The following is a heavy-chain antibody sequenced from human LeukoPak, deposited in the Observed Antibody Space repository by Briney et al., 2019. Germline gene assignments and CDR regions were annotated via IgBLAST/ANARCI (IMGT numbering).Heavy chain of an antibody. Sequence: PGGSLRLSCASSGFTFSSYSMNWIRQAPGKGLEWVSSMTASSSHIWYADVVKGRFTISRDNAKNSLYLQMNSLKADDTGVYYCARDANWSSDNWGQGTLVTVSS. J-gene: IGHJ4*02. CDR2: MTASSSHI. CDR1: GFTFSSYS. V-gene: IGHV3-21*03. D-gene: IGHD1-1*01. CDR3: ARDANWSSDN.